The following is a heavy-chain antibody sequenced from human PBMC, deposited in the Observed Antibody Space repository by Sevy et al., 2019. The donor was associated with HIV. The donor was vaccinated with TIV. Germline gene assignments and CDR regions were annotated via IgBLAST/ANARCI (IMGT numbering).Heavy chain of an antibody. Sequence: ASVKVSCKASGYTFTSYGISWVRQAPGQGLEWMGWISAYNGNTNYAQKLQGRVTMTTDTSTSTAYMELRSLRSDDTAVYYCARDRGYDFWSGYPYYDYYGMDVWGQGTTVTVSS. V-gene: IGHV1-18*01. J-gene: IGHJ6*02. CDR2: ISAYNGNT. D-gene: IGHD3-3*01. CDR1: GYTFTSYG. CDR3: ARDRGYDFWSGYPYYDYYGMDV.